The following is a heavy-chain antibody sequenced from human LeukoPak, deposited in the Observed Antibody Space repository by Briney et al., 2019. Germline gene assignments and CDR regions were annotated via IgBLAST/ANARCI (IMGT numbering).Heavy chain of an antibody. J-gene: IGHJ4*02. D-gene: IGHD3-10*01. V-gene: IGHV1-18*01. CDR1: GYTFTSYA. CDR3: ARGMVRGVIPYYFDY. Sequence: GASVKVSCKASGYTFTSYAISWVRQAPGQGLEWMGWISAYNGNTNYAQKLQGRVTMTTDTSTSTAYMELRSLRSDDTAFYYCARGMVRGVIPYYFDYWGQGTLVTVSS. CDR2: ISAYNGNT.